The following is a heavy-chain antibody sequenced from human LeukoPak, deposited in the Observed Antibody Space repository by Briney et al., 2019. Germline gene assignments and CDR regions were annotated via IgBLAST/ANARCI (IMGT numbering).Heavy chain of an antibody. D-gene: IGHD6-19*01. CDR3: VRDRGAAGWNYFDF. Sequence: GGSLRLSCAASGFTFSIYAIHWVRQAPGKGLEWVAGISHNGSNQYYADSVKGRFTVSGDNSKNTLYLQMNSLRVEDTAVYYCVRDRGAAGWNYFDFWGQGTLVTVSS. V-gene: IGHV3-30*04. CDR2: ISHNGSNQ. J-gene: IGHJ4*02. CDR1: GFTFSIYA.